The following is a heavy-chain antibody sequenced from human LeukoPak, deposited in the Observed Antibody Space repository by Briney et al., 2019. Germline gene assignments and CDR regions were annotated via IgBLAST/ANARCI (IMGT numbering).Heavy chain of an antibody. CDR1: GFTFSSYG. CDR3: AKRSDSSGP. J-gene: IGHJ4*02. V-gene: IGHV3-23*01. D-gene: IGHD3-22*01. Sequence: GGTLRLSCTASGFTFSSYGMSWVRQASGKGLEWVSAISGSGGSTYYADSVKGRFTISRDNSKNTLYLQMNSLRAEDTAVYYCAKRSDSSGPWGQGTLVTVSS. CDR2: ISGSGGST.